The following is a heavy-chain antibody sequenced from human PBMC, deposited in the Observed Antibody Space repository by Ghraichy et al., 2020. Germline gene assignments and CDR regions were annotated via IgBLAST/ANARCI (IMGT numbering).Heavy chain of an antibody. CDR2: ISSSGTTI. Sequence: GGSLRLSCAASGFTFSGYNMNWVRQAPGKGLEWISYISSSGTTIYYADSVKGRFTISRDNARNSLHLQMNSLRDEDTAVYYCARDLDPLNYWGQGALVTVSS. J-gene: IGHJ4*02. CDR3: ARDLDPLNY. V-gene: IGHV3-48*02. D-gene: IGHD3-9*01. CDR1: GFTFSGYN.